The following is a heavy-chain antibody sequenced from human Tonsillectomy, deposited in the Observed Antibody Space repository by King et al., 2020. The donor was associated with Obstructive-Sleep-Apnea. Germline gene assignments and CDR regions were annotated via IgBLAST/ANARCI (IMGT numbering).Heavy chain of an antibody. V-gene: IGHV3-48*03. J-gene: IGHJ4*02. CDR1: GFTFSGYA. D-gene: IGHD6-25*01. CDR2: ISFTGSAI. CDR3: ARVGLNAASY. Sequence: VQLVESGGGLVQPGGSLRLSCIASGFTFSGYALNCVRQAPGKGLEWISYISFTGSAIYYADSVKGRFTISVDNAKNSLYLQMNSLRADDTAVYYCARVGLNAASYWGQGTLVTVSS.